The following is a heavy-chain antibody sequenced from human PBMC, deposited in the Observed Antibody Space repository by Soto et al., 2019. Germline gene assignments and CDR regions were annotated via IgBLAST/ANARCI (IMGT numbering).Heavy chain of an antibody. CDR2: ISISSSTR. J-gene: IGHJ4*02. V-gene: IGHV3-48*02. Sequence: EVQLVESGGGLVQPGGSLRLSCAASGFTFSSYVINWVRQAPGKGLEWVSYISISSSTRYYADSVRGRFTISRDNAKNSLYLQMYSLRDEDTAVYYCARGGGFFDYWGQGTLVTVSS. D-gene: IGHD3-10*01. CDR1: GFTFSSYV. CDR3: ARGGGFFDY.